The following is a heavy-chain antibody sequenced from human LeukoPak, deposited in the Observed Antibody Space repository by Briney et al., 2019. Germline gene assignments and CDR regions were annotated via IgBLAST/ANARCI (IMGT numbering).Heavy chain of an antibody. V-gene: IGHV3-49*04. Sequence: GGSLILSCTVSGFTFRDYPINWVRQAPGKGLEWLGFIRKKAYGGTTEYAASGTGKFTISRDDSKSIAYLQMNSLETEDTAVYFCTRLSDPWAGLEYWGQGTLVTVSS. CDR3: TRLSDPWAGLEY. J-gene: IGHJ4*02. D-gene: IGHD3-10*01. CDR1: GFTFRDYP. CDR2: IRKKAYGGTT.